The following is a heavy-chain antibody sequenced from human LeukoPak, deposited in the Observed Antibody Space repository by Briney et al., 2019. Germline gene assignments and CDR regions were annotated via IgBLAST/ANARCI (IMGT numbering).Heavy chain of an antibody. CDR3: ARGRNIVVVPAACDFDY. CDR2: INHSGST. Sequence: SQTLSLTCAVYGGSFSGYYWSWIRQPPGKGLEWIGEINHSGSTNYNPSLKSRVTISVDTSKNQFSLKLSSVTAADTAVYYCARGRNIVVVPAACDFDYWGQGTLVTVS. D-gene: IGHD2-2*01. CDR1: GGSFSGYY. J-gene: IGHJ4*02. V-gene: IGHV4-34*01.